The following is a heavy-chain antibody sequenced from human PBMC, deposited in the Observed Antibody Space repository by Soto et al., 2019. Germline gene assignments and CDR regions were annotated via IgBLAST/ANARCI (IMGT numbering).Heavy chain of an antibody. CDR1: GFSFSSSG. CDR3: ARGNWKYGYFDY. Sequence: QVQLVESGGGVVQPGRSLRLSCVASGFSFSSSGMHWVRQAPGKGLQWVAVIWHDGGNKYNADSVKGRFSISRDNSKNTIYLQMNSLRVEDTAVYCCARGNWKYGYFDYWGQGTLVTVSS. J-gene: IGHJ4*02. V-gene: IGHV3-33*01. D-gene: IGHD1-7*01. CDR2: IWHDGGNK.